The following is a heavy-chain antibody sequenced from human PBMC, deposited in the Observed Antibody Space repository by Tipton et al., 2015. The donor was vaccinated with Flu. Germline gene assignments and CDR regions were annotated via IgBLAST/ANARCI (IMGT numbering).Heavy chain of an antibody. J-gene: IGHJ3*02. Sequence: QVQLVQSGAEVKKPGSSVKVSCKASGGTFSSYAISWVRQAPGQGLEWMGGIIPIFGTANYAQKFQGRVTITADESTSTAYMELSSLRSEDTAVYYCARVNVVVPAATKEPEADAFDIWGQGTMVTVSS. D-gene: IGHD2-2*01. CDR3: ARVNVVVPAATKEPEADAFDI. CDR1: GGTFSSYA. V-gene: IGHV1-69*01. CDR2: IIPIFGTA.